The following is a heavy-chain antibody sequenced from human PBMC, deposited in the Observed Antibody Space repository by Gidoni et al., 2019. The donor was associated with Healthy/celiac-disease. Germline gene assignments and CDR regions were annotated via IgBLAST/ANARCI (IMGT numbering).Heavy chain of an antibody. Sequence: QVTLKESGPVLVKPTETLTLTCTVSGFSLSNARMGVSWIRQPPGKALEWLAHIFSNDEKSYSTSLKSRLTISKDTSKSQVVLTMTNMDPVDTATYYCARISVVPAANPWYYYGMDVWGQGTTVTVSS. CDR3: ARISVVPAANPWYYYGMDV. D-gene: IGHD2-2*01. CDR2: IFSNDEK. V-gene: IGHV2-26*01. J-gene: IGHJ6*02. CDR1: GFSLSNARMG.